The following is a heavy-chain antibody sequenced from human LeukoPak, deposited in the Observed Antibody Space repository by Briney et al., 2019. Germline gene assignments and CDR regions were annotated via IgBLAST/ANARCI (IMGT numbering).Heavy chain of an antibody. Sequence: GGSLRLSCTTSGLTFSTSGFNCVREAPGKGLEWGASIGPTGFDRYHADSIKGRFTISRDNANNFLYLQMDSLRAEDTAVYYCATESNGRHYDYWGQGTLLTVSS. CDR1: GLTFSTSG. CDR2: IGPTGFDR. V-gene: IGHV3-21*06. J-gene: IGHJ4*02. CDR3: ATESNGRHYDY. D-gene: IGHD2-8*01.